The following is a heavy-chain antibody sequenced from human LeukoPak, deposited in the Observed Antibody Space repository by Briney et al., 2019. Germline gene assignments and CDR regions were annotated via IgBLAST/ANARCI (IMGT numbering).Heavy chain of an antibody. CDR3: AKGIDGDFPYYFAY. Sequence: PGGSLTLSCAASGFTFSSYARSWVRQPPGKGLEWVATISISGGSTYYADSVKARFTNSRDNSKTPLYLPMNRLRGHDTALYYCAKGIDGDFPYYFAYWGQGTLVTVSS. J-gene: IGHJ4*02. CDR2: ISISGGST. V-gene: IGHV3-23*01. D-gene: IGHD4-17*01. CDR1: GFTFSSYA.